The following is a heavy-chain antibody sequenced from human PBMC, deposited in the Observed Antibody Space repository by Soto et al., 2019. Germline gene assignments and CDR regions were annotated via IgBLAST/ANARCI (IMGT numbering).Heavy chain of an antibody. CDR1: GFTFTNYA. J-gene: IGHJ4*02. D-gene: IGHD2-15*01. CDR3: VKRRGPGGHFVY. V-gene: IGHV3-23*01. CDR2: VSSGGST. Sequence: GGSLRLSCAASGFTFTNYAVGWVRQAPGKGLEWVSVVSSGGSTYYADSVTGRFTVSRDNSKNTLSLQMNSLRAEDTAVYYCVKRRGPGGHFVYGGQGVLVTGSS.